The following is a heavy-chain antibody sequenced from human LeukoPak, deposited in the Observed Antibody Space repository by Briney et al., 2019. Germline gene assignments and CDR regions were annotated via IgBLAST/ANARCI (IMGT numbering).Heavy chain of an antibody. V-gene: IGHV3-30-3*01. D-gene: IGHD3-10*01. CDR2: ISYDGSNK. Sequence: GGSLRLSCAASGFTFSSYAMHWVRQAPGKGLEWVAVISYDGSNKYYADSVKGRFTISRDNSKNTLCLQMNSLRAEDTAVYYCASLWFGELGDYWGQGTLVTVSS. CDR1: GFTFSSYA. CDR3: ASLWFGELGDY. J-gene: IGHJ4*02.